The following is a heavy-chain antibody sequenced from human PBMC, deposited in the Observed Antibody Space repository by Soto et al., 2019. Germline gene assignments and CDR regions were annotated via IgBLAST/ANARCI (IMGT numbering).Heavy chain of an antibody. J-gene: IGHJ1*01. CDR3: AREEHIVVVTAIPAEYFQH. V-gene: IGHV3-30*03. CDR1: GFSFNTYG. CDR2: ISYDGINK. Sequence: GVSLRLSCAASGFSFNTYGFHWVRQAPGKGLEWVAHISYDGINKNYADSVKGRFTISRDNSENTVYLQINSLRADDTAVYFCAREEHIVVVTAIPAEYFQHWGQGTLVTVSS. D-gene: IGHD2-21*02.